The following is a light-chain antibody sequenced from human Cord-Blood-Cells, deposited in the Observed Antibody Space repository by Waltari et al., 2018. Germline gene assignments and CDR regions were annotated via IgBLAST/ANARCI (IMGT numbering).Light chain of an antibody. J-gene: IGKJ1*01. CDR2: GAS. CDR3: QQYNNWPRT. V-gene: IGKV3-15*01. Sequence: DIVMTQSPATLSVSQGERATLSCRASQSVSSNLAWYQQKPGQAPRLLIYGASTRATGIPARFSGSGSGTEFTLTISSLQSEDFAVYYCQQYNNWPRTFGQGTKVEIK. CDR1: QSVSSN.